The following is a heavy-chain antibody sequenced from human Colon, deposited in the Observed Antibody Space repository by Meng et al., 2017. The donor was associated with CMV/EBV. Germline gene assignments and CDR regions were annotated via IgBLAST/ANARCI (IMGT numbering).Heavy chain of an antibody. CDR2: ISSSGRYI. CDR3: VRDSLGVLSPDAFHF. D-gene: IGHD2-8*02. Sequence: GGSLRLSCAASGFTFTAYSMNWVRQAPGKGLEWVSFISSSGRYIYYAASVRGRFTVSRDNAGDTLYLEINSLRVEDTALYYCVRDSLGVLSPDAFHFWGHGTMATVSS. CDR1: GFTFTAYS. J-gene: IGHJ3*01. V-gene: IGHV3-21*01.